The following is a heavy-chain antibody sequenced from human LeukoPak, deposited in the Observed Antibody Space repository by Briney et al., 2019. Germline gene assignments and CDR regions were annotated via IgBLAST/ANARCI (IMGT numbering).Heavy chain of an antibody. CDR1: GFTFSSYA. J-gene: IGHJ4*02. CDR3: ARQLRAYDSSGYYYVPPPDY. D-gene: IGHD3-22*01. CDR2: ISYDGSNK. V-gene: IGHV3-30*04. Sequence: GGSLRLSCAASGFTFSSYAMHRVREAPGKGLECVAVISYDGSNKYYADSVKGRFTISRDNSKNTLYLQMNSLRAEDTAVYYCARQLRAYDSSGYYYVPPPDYWGQGTLVTVSS.